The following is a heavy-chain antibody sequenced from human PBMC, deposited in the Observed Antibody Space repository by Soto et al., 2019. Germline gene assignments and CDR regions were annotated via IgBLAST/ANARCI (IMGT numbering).Heavy chain of an antibody. J-gene: IGHJ4*02. V-gene: IGHV4-61*01. CDR2: IYYRGST. Sequence: SETLSLTCIVSGDSVSSGSYYWSWIRQPPGKGLEWIGYIYYRGSTNYNPSLKSRVTISIDTSRNQFSLKLNSVTAADTALYYCARGLDYVGFDYWGQGTRVTVS. CDR1: GDSVSSGSYY. D-gene: IGHD4-17*01. CDR3: ARGLDYVGFDY.